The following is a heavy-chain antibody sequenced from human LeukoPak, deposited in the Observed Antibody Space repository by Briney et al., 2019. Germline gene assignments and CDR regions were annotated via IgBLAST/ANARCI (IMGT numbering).Heavy chain of an antibody. CDR2: IYHSGST. Sequence: SETLSLTCTVSGGSISSGGYYWSWIRQPPGKGLEWIGYIYHSGSTYYNPSLKSRVTISVDRSKNQFSLKLSSVTAADTAVYYCARFNTAMVRYFDYWGQGTLVTVSS. V-gene: IGHV4-30-2*01. CDR3: ARFNTAMVRYFDY. D-gene: IGHD5-18*01. J-gene: IGHJ4*02. CDR1: GGSISSGGYY.